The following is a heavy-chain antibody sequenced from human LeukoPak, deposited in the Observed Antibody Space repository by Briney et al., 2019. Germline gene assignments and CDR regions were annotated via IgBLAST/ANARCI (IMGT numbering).Heavy chain of an antibody. Sequence: PSETLSLTCTVSGGSISSSSYYWGWIRQPPGKGLEWIGSIYYSGSTYYNPSLKSRVTISVDTSKNQFSLKLSSVTAADTAVYYCARASSGWYYFDYWGQGTLVTISS. CDR3: ARASSGWYYFDY. D-gene: IGHD6-19*01. CDR2: IYYSGST. CDR1: GGSISSSSYY. J-gene: IGHJ4*02. V-gene: IGHV4-39*01.